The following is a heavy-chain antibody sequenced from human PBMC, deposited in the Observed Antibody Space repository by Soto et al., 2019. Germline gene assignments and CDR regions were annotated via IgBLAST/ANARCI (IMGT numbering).Heavy chain of an antibody. Sequence: SETLSLTCAVYGGTFSGYYWTWIRKPPGKGLEWIGEINHSGTTNYNPSLKSRVTISVDTSRNQVPLQMTSVTAADTAVFYCARAFGSPYVYEGLDFWGHGTLVPVS. D-gene: IGHD3-16*01. CDR1: GGTFSGYY. CDR2: INHSGTT. J-gene: IGHJ4*01. V-gene: IGHV4-34*01. CDR3: ARAFGSPYVYEGLDF.